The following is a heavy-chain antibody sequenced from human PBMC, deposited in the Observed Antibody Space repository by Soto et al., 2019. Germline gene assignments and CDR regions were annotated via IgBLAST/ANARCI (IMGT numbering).Heavy chain of an antibody. D-gene: IGHD3-22*01. CDR2: ISGSGGST. CDR3: AKDIYYDSSGTNDY. CDR1: GFTFSSYA. V-gene: IGHV3-23*01. Sequence: GGSLRLSCAASGFTFSSYATSWVRQAPGKGLEWVSAISGSGGSTYYADSVKGRFTISRDNSKNTLYLRMNSLRAEDTAVYYCAKDIYYDSSGTNDYWGQGTLVTVSS. J-gene: IGHJ4*02.